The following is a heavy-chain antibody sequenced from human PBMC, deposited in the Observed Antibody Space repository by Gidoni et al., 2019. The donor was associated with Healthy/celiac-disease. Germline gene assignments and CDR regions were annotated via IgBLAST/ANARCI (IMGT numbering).Heavy chain of an antibody. V-gene: IGHV2-26*01. D-gene: IGHD5-12*01. CDR3: ARIPSTREMATTYWYFDL. CDR2: IFSNNEK. J-gene: IGHJ2*01. Sequence: QVTFKDSGPVLFKPTETLPLTCTVSGFSLSIARMGVSWIRQPPGKALEWLAHIFSNNEKSYSTALKSRITISKDTSKSQVVLTMTNMDPVDTATYYCARIPSTREMATTYWYFDLWGRGTLVTVSS. CDR1: GFSLSIARMG.